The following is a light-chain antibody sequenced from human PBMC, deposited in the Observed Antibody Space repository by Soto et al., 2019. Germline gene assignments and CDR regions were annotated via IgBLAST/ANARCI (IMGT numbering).Light chain of an antibody. CDR3: QQLRTSPYN. CDR1: QDISTY. Sequence: DIHLTQSPSFLSASVGDRVTVTCRASQDISTYLAWFQQKPGKAPQLLVYTASSLQGGVPSRFIGRGSGTEFTLIISSLQPEDCATYYCQQLRTSPYNFGHGTTLDIK. J-gene: IGKJ2*01. CDR2: TAS. V-gene: IGKV1-9*01.